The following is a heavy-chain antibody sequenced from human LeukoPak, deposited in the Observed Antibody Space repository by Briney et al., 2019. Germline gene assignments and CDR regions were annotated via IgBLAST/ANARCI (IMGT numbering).Heavy chain of an antibody. D-gene: IGHD6-19*01. CDR1: GFTFSSYA. CDR2: ISYDGSNK. J-gene: IGHJ4*02. CDR3: ARGARGSGWRVFDY. Sequence: GGSLRLSCVASGFTFSSYAMHWVRQAPGKGLEWVALISYDGSNKHYADSVKGRFTISRDNSKNTLYLQMNSVRAEDTAVYYCARGARGSGWRVFDYWGQGTLVTVSS. V-gene: IGHV3-30*04.